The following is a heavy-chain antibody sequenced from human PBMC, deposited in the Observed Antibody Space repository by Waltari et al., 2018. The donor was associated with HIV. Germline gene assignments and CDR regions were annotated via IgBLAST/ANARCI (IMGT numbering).Heavy chain of an antibody. V-gene: IGHV4-38-2*01. CDR3: ARVRGYSYGCLDY. CDR1: GYSISSGYY. Sequence: QVQLQESGPGLVKPSETLSLTCAVSGYSISSGYYWGWIRQPPGKGLEWSGSFYHSGSTDYNPSLMSRVTRSVDTAKNQFSLKLSSVTAADTAVYYCARVRGYSYGCLDYWGQGTLVTVSS. CDR2: FYHSGST. D-gene: IGHD5-18*01. J-gene: IGHJ4*02.